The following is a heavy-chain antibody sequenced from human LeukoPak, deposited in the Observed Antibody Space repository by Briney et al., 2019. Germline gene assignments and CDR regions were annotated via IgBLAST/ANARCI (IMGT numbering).Heavy chain of an antibody. J-gene: IGHJ4*01. Sequence: GGSLRLSCATSGFTFSTYWMTWVRQAPGKGLEWVANIKPDGTKKSYADFVEGRFTISRDNAKNSLHLQMRSLRAEDTAVYYCANSPMILDGHYWGHGTLVTVSS. D-gene: IGHD3-22*01. V-gene: IGHV3-7*01. CDR2: IKPDGTKK. CDR1: GFTFSTYW. CDR3: ANSPMILDGHY.